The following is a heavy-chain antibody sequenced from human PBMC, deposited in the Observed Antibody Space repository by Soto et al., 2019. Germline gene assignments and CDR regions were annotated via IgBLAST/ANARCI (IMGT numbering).Heavy chain of an antibody. CDR3: AKDINPRFYGVPVSV. CDR2: ISWNSGSI. D-gene: IGHD2-2*01. J-gene: IGHJ3*01. Sequence: GGSLRLSCAASGFTFDDYAMHWVRQAPGKGLEWVSGISWNSGSIGYADSVKGRFTISRDNAKNSLYLQMNSLRAEDTALYYCAKDINPRFYGVPVSVWGQGTMVTVSS. V-gene: IGHV3-9*01. CDR1: GFTFDDYA.